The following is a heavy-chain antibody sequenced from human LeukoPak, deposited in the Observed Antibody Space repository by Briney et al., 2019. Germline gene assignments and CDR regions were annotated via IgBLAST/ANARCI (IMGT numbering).Heavy chain of an antibody. CDR3: ARAGVVTATPPDAFDI. Sequence: SETLSLTCTVSGGSISSGDYYWSWIRQPPGKGLEWIGYIYYSGSTYYNPSLKSRVTISVDTSKNQFSLKLSSVTAADTAVYYCARAGVVTATPPDAFDIWGQGTMVTVSS. CDR2: IYYSGST. J-gene: IGHJ3*02. V-gene: IGHV4-30-4*01. CDR1: GGSISSGDYY. D-gene: IGHD2-21*02.